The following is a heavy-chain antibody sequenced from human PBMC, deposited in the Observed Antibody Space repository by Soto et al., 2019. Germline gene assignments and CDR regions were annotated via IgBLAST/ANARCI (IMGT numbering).Heavy chain of an antibody. V-gene: IGHV1-18*01. CDR2: ISAYNGNT. CDR1: GCTFTNYG. J-gene: IGHJ5*02. Sequence: ASVKVSCKASGCTFTNYGISWVRQAPGQGLGWMGWISAYNGNTNYAQKLQGRVTMTTDTSTSTAYMELSSLRSEDTAVYYCARDLKYYDFWSGSNWFDPWGQGTLVTVSS. CDR3: ARDLKYYDFWSGSNWFDP. D-gene: IGHD3-3*01.